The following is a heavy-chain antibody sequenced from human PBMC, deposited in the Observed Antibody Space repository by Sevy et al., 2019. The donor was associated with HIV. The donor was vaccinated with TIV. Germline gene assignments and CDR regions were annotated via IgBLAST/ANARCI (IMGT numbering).Heavy chain of an antibody. D-gene: IGHD2-8*01. CDR1: GFTFSKYS. CDR3: AREGCTKPHDY. J-gene: IGHJ4*02. V-gene: IGHV3-23*01. Sequence: GGSLRLSCAASGFTFSKYSMSWVRQPPGKGLEWVSTLSFGCGEINYADSVKDRFTISRDNSKSSVYLQMNNLRPEDTVVYYCAREGCTKPHDYWGQGTLVTVSS. CDR2: LSFGCGEI.